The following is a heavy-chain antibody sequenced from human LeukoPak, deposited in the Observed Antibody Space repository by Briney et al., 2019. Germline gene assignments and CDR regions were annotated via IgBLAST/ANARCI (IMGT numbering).Heavy chain of an antibody. CDR3: ARVLVTGIAFSLDS. CDR1: GFTFRTYS. J-gene: IGHJ5*01. V-gene: IGHV3-21*06. D-gene: IGHD2-21*02. Sequence: AGGSLRLSCAASGFTFRTYSMTWVRQAPGKGLEFVSSISGSGGYIYYADSLKGRFVTSRDNAKNSVFLQLTSLRADDSALYYCARVLVTGIAFSLDSWGQGTLVTASS. CDR2: ISGSGGYI.